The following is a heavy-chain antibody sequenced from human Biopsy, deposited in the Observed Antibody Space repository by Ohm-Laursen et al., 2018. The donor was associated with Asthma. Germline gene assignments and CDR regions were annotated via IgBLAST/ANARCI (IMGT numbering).Heavy chain of an antibody. CDR2: ISYDGGNK. CDR1: GFTFSIYD. D-gene: IGHD6-19*01. Sequence: SLRLSCAASGFTFSIYDIHWVRQAPGKGLEWVAVISYDGGNKFYGDSVKGRFALSRDNSRNTLSLQMNSLTAEDTAVYYRAREGVAGTHIEDWGQGTLVTVSS. CDR3: AREGVAGTHIED. J-gene: IGHJ4*02. V-gene: IGHV3-30*03.